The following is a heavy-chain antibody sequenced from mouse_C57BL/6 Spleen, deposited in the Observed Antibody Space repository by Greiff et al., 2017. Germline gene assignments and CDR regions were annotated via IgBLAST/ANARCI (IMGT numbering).Heavy chain of an antibody. Sequence: QVQLKESGPELVKPGASVKISCKASGYAFSSSWMNWVKQRPGKGLEWIGRIYPGDGDTNYNGKFKGKATLTADKSSSTAYMQLSSLTSEDSAVYFCARGWSNYVAYWGQGTLVTVSA. CDR3: ARGWSNYVAY. D-gene: IGHD2-5*01. J-gene: IGHJ3*01. CDR1: GYAFSSSW. V-gene: IGHV1-82*01. CDR2: IYPGDGDT.